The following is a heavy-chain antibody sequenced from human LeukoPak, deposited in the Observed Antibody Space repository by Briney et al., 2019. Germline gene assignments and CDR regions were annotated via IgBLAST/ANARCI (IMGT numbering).Heavy chain of an antibody. J-gene: IGHJ5*02. V-gene: IGHV4-31*11. Sequence: SETLSLTCAVYGGSFSGYYWSWIRQHPGKGLEWIGYIYYSGSTYYNPSLKSRVTISVDTSKNQFSLKLSSVTAADTAVYYCARVMAGYNWFDPWGQGTLVTVSS. CDR2: IYYSGST. CDR3: ARVMAGYNWFDP. CDR1: GGSFSGYY. D-gene: IGHD3-10*01.